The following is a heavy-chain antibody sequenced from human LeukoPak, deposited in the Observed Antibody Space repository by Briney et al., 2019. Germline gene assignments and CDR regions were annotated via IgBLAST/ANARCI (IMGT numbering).Heavy chain of an antibody. J-gene: IGHJ4*02. V-gene: IGHV3-7*01. CDR2: IKQDGSEK. D-gene: IGHD5-24*01. Sequence: GGSLRLSCATSGFTFSNFWMSWVRQAPGKGLEWVANIKQDGSEKYYADSVKGRFTISRDNAKNSLYLQMNSLRAEDTAVYYCANGDGFDYWGQGTLVTVSS. CDR1: GFTFSNFW. CDR3: ANGDGFDY.